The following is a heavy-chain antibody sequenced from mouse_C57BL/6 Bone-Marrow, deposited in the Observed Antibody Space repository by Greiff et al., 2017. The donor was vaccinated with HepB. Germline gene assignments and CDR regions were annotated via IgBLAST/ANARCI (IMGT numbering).Heavy chain of an antibody. J-gene: IGHJ3*01. Sequence: QVQLQQSGPGLVAPSQSLSITCTVSGFSLTSYGVSWVRQPPGKGLEWLGVIWGDGSTNYHSALISRLSISKDNSKTQVFLKLNNLQTDDTAAYDCDKRDCGRSWFAYWGQGTLVTVSA. CDR3: DKRDCGRSWFAY. CDR2: IWGDGST. V-gene: IGHV2-3*01. CDR1: GFSLTSYG. D-gene: IGHD1-1*01.